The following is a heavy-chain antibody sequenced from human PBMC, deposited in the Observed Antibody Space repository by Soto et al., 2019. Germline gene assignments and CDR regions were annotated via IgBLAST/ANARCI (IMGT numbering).Heavy chain of an antibody. Sequence: LRLSCAASGFTFSSYTLHWVRQAPGQGLESVSGISSNGGSIFYADSVKGRFTVSRDNSKNTLFLQMGSLTTDDTAVYYCARVSPPPYRYCRGGRCYYDYWGQGTQVTV. D-gene: IGHD2-15*01. V-gene: IGHV3-64*02. CDR1: GFTFSSYT. J-gene: IGHJ4*02. CDR2: ISSNGGSI. CDR3: ARVSPPPYRYCRGGRCYYDY.